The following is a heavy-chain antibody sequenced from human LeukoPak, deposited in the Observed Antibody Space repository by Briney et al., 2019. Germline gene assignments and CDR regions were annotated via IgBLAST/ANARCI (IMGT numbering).Heavy chain of an antibody. Sequence: SETQSLTCTVSGGSISTYYWTWIRQPPGKGLEWIGYIYYSGGTNYNPSLKSRLTVSVDTSKNQFSLKLTSVTAADTAVYYCARDQGSGIWDTALVNWGQGTLVTVSS. CDR2: IYYSGGT. V-gene: IGHV4-59*01. D-gene: IGHD5-18*01. J-gene: IGHJ4*02. CDR1: GGSISTYY. CDR3: ARDQGSGIWDTALVN.